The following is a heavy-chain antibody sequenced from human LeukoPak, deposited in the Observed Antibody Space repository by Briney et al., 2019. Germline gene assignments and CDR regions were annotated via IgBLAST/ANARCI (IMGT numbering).Heavy chain of an antibody. J-gene: IGHJ4*02. D-gene: IGHD3-10*01. CDR1: GGSISSGGYS. CDR3: ARFYASGSSSDY. CDR2: IFHSGST. Sequence: SETLSLTCAVSGGSISSGGYSWSWIRQPPGEGLEWIGYIFHSGSTYYNPFLKSRVTISVDRSKNQFSLKLSSVTAADTGVYYCARFYASGSSSDYWGQGTLVTVSS. V-gene: IGHV4-30-2*01.